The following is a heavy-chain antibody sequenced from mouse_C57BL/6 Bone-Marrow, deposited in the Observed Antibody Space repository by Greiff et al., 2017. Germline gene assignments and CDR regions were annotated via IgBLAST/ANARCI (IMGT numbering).Heavy chain of an antibody. J-gene: IGHJ2*01. CDR2: IRLKSDNYAT. CDR1: GFTFSNYW. V-gene: IGHV6-3*01. Sequence: EVKVEESGGGLVQPGGSMKLSCVASGFTFSNYWMNWVRQSPEKGLEWVAQIRLKSDNYATHYAETVKGSFTISREDSKSIVYLQMNNLRAEDTEIYYCTDDEYFDYWGQGTTLTVSS. CDR3: TDDEYFDY.